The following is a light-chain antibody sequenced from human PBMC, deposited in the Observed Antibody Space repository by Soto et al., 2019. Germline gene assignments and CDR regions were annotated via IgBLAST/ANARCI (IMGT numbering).Light chain of an antibody. CDR1: QSVLYSSNNKNY. CDR3: QQFHSTPRT. Sequence: DIVMTQSPDSLAVSLGERATINCKSRQSVLYSSNNKNYLAWYQQKPGQPPKLLIYWASTRESGVPDRFSGGGSVTDFTLTISSLQAEDVAVYYCQQFHSTPRTFGQGTKVEIK. V-gene: IGKV4-1*01. J-gene: IGKJ1*01. CDR2: WAS.